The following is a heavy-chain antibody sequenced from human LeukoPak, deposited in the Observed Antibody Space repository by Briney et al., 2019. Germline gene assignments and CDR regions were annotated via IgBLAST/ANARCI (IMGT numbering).Heavy chain of an antibody. D-gene: IGHD3/OR15-3a*01. J-gene: IGHJ5*02. CDR1: GGSISSGSYY. CDR3: ARSGLKWFDP. V-gene: IGHV4-61*02. CDR2: IYTSGST. Sequence: SETLSLTCTVSGGSISSGSYYWSWIRQPAGKGLEWIGRIYTSGSTNYNPSLKSRVTISVDTSKNQFSLKLSSVTAADTAVYFCARSGLKWFDPWGQGTLVTVSS.